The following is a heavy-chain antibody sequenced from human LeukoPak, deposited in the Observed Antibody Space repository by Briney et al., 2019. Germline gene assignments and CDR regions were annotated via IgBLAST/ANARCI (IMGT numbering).Heavy chain of an antibody. CDR3: ARGNFDWLLSYFDY. CDR2: IYYSGST. CDR1: GGSISSSSYY. V-gene: IGHV4-39*07. D-gene: IGHD3-9*01. J-gene: IGHJ4*02. Sequence: SETLSLTCTVSGGSISSSSYYWGWIRQPPGKGLEWIGSIYYSGSTYYNPSLKSRVTISVDTSKNQFSLKLSSVTAADTAVYYCARGNFDWLLSYFDYWGQGTLVTVSS.